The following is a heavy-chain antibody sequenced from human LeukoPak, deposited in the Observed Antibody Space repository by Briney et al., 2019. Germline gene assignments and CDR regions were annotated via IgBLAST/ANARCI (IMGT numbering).Heavy chain of an antibody. V-gene: IGHV4-4*02. J-gene: IGHJ4*02. Sequence: SGTLSLTCGVSGGSISSSNWWSGVRQPPGRGLEWIGEIYLSGSTNYNPSLKTRVTISVDKSENQFSLKVNSVTAADTAVYYCAKMVAVAGKGFDYWGQGILVTVSS. CDR3: AKMVAVAGKGFDY. CDR1: GGSISSSNW. CDR2: IYLSGST. D-gene: IGHD6-19*01.